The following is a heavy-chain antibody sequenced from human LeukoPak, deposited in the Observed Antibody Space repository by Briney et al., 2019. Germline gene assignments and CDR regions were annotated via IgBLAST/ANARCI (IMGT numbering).Heavy chain of an antibody. CDR3: AGGNSMDV. V-gene: IGHV3-7*03. CDR2: IKKDGSGI. CDR1: GFPFGNYA. J-gene: IGHJ6*04. D-gene: IGHD1/OR15-1a*01. Sequence: GGSLRLSCVASGFPFGNYAMNWVRQAPGKGLEGVANIKKDGSGISYVDSVKGRFIISRDNARNSLYLQMNSLRVEDTAVYFCAGGNSMDVWGKGTAVTVSS.